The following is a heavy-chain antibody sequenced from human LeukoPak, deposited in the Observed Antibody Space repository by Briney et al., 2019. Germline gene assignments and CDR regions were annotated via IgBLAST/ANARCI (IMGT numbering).Heavy chain of an antibody. CDR1: GGSVSDYY. CDR2: IYHTGST. CDR3: ASRKLGNDY. Sequence: SSETLSLTCTIFGGSVSDYYWSWIRQSPGKGLEWIGYIYHTGSTSYSPSLKSRVTISADTSQNQFSLKLCSVTAADTAVYYCASRKLGNDYWGQGTLVTVSS. V-gene: IGHV4-59*02. D-gene: IGHD7-27*01. J-gene: IGHJ4*02.